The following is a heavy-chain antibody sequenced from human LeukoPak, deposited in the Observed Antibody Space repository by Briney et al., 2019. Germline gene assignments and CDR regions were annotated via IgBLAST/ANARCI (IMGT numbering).Heavy chain of an antibody. D-gene: IGHD5-12*01. V-gene: IGHV3-66*01. CDR3: ARDAPDTYSGYDFFFDY. J-gene: IGHJ4*02. CDR2: IYSGGST. CDR1: GFTVSSNY. Sequence: GGSLRLSCAASGFTVSSNYMSWVRQAPGKGLEWVSVIYSGGSTYYADSVKGRFTISRDNSKNTLYLQMNSLRAEDTAVYYCARDAPDTYSGYDFFFDYWGQGTLVTVSS.